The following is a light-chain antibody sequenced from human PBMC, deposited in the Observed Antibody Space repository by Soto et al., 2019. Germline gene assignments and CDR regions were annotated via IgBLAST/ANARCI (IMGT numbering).Light chain of an antibody. CDR2: DAS. Sequence: EIVLTQSPATLSLSPGERATLSCRASQSVSSYLAWYQQKPGQTPRLLIYDASNKATGIPARFSGSGSGTDFPLTNRRLGPGDFGVYYWQQGNNLAPATFGGGNKVEIK. CDR3: QQGNNLAPAT. CDR1: QSVSSY. V-gene: IGKV3-11*01. J-gene: IGKJ4*01.